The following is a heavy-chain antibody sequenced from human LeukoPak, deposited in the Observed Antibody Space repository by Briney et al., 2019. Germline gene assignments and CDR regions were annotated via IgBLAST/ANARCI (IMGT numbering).Heavy chain of an antibody. Sequence: SETLSLTCAVYGGSFSGYYWSWIRQPPGKGLEWIGEINHSGSTNYNPSLKSRVTISVDTSKNQFSLKLSSVTAADTAVYYCARRRVRFSGGYGRYFDYWGQGTLVTVSS. V-gene: IGHV4-34*01. CDR2: INHSGST. CDR1: GGSFSGYY. J-gene: IGHJ4*02. D-gene: IGHD3-3*01. CDR3: ARRRVRFSGGYGRYFDY.